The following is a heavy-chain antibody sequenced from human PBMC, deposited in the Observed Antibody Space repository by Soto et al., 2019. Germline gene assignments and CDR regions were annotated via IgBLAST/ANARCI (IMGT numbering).Heavy chain of an antibody. J-gene: IGHJ6*02. CDR2: ISYDGSNK. Sequence: GGSLRLSCAASGFTFSSYGMHWVRQAPGKGLEWVAVISYDGSNKYYADSVKGRFTISRDNSKNTLYLQMNSLRAEDTAVYYCAKDKITMVRGSFYGMDVWGQGTTVTVSS. V-gene: IGHV3-30*18. CDR1: GFTFSSYG. D-gene: IGHD3-10*01. CDR3: AKDKITMVRGSFYGMDV.